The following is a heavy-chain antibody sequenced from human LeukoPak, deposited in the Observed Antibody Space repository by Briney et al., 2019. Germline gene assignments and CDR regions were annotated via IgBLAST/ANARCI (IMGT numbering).Heavy chain of an antibody. CDR2: ISTSGST. CDR3: ARDQTPQGYFYYYGMDV. J-gene: IGHJ6*02. D-gene: IGHD2-15*01. CDR1: GGSISSYY. Sequence: LSETLSLTCTVSGGSISSYYWSLIRQPAGKGLEWIGRISTSGSTNYNPSLKSRLTMSVETSKNQFSLKLSSVTAADTAVYYCARDQTPQGYFYYYGMDVWGQGTTVTVSS. V-gene: IGHV4-4*07.